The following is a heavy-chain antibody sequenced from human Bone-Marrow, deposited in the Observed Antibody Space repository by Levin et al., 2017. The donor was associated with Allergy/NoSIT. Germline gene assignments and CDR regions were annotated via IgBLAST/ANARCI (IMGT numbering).Heavy chain of an antibody. Sequence: ASGPTLVKPTQTLTLTCTFSGFSLSTSGVGVGWIRQPPGKALEWLALIYWNDDKRYSPSLKSRLTITKDTSKNQVVLTMTNMDPVDTATYYCAHKGPGGVIGNRLQLGWNYYYYYGMDVWGQGTTVTVSS. CDR1: GFSLSTSGVG. J-gene: IGHJ6*02. CDR3: AHKGPGGVIGNRLQLGWNYYYYYGMDV. D-gene: IGHD3-10*01. V-gene: IGHV2-5*01. CDR2: IYWNDDK.